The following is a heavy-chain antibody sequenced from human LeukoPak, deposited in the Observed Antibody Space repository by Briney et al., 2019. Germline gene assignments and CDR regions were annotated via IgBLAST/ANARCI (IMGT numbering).Heavy chain of an antibody. CDR3: ARDDNYYGSGSYDY. CDR1: GFTFSSYA. D-gene: IGHD3-10*01. CDR2: ISYDGSNK. V-gene: IGHV3-30-3*01. Sequence: GSLRLSCAASGFTFSSYAMHWVRQAPGKGLEWVAVISYDGSNKYYADSVKGRFTISRDNSKNTLYLQMNSLRAEDTAVYYCARDDNYYGSGSYDYWGQGTLVTVSS. J-gene: IGHJ4*02.